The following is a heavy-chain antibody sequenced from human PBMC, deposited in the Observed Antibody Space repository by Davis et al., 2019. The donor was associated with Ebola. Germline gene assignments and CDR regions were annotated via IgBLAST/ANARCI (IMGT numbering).Heavy chain of an antibody. CDR1: GGSISSGGYY. V-gene: IGHV4-39*07. J-gene: IGHJ6*02. CDR2: INHSGST. Sequence: PSETLSLTCTVSGGSISSGGYYWSWIRQPPGKGLEWIGEINHSGSTNYNPSLKSRVTISVDTSKNQFSLKLSSVTAADTAVYYCARAALHYYYGMDVWGQGTTVTVSS. CDR3: ARAALHYYYGMDV.